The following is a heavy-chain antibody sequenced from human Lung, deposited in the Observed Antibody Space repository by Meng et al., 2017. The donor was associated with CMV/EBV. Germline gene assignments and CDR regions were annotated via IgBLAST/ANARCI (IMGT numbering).Heavy chain of an antibody. D-gene: IGHD3-22*01. Sequence: GGSLRLXCAASGFTFDNHAMHWVRQAPGKGLEWVSLISWDGGSTSYADSVKGRFTISRDNSKNSLFLQMNSLRPEDSALYYCAKDHDSSWRILAVWGEGTSVPFSS. CDR3: AKDHDSSWRILAV. CDR2: ISWDGGST. CDR1: GFTFDNHA. V-gene: IGHV3-43D*03. J-gene: IGHJ6*04.